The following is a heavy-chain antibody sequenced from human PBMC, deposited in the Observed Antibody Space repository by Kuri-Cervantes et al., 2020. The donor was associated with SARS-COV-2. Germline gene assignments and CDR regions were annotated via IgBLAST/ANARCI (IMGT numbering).Heavy chain of an antibody. Sequence: GGSLRLSCAASGFTFSSYGMHWVRQAPGKGLEWVAFIRYDGSNKYYADSVKGRFTISRDNSKNTLYLQMNSLRAEDTAVYYCAKDLIFSSSSGYYYYMDVWGKGTTVTVSS. V-gene: IGHV3-30*02. CDR1: GFTFSSYG. J-gene: IGHJ6*03. CDR2: IRYDGSNK. CDR3: AKDLIFSSSSGYYYYMDV. D-gene: IGHD6-6*01.